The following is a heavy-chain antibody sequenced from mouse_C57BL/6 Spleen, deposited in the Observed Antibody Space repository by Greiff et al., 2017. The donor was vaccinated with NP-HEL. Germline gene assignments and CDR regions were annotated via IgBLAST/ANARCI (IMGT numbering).Heavy chain of an antibody. V-gene: IGHV1-50*01. CDR2: IDPSDSYT. CDR3: ARGGAELAFAY. Sequence: QVQLQQPGAELVKPGASVKLSCKASGYTFTSYWMQWVKQRPGQGLEWIGEIDPSDSYTNYNQKFKGKATLTVDTSSSTAYMQLSSLTSEDSAVYYCARGGAELAFAYWGQGTLVTVSA. CDR1: GYTFTSYW. J-gene: IGHJ3*01.